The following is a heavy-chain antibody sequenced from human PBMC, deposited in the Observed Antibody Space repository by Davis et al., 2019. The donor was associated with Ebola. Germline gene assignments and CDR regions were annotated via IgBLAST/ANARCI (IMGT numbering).Heavy chain of an antibody. Sequence: GESLKISCAASGFTVSSNYMSWVRQAPGKGLEWVSVIYNGGSTYYADSVKGRFTISRDNSKNTLCLQMNSLRAEDTAVYYCARDHWENWFDPWGQGTLVTVSS. J-gene: IGHJ5*02. D-gene: IGHD1-26*01. CDR3: ARDHWENWFDP. CDR2: IYNGGST. V-gene: IGHV3-53*01. CDR1: GFTVSSNY.